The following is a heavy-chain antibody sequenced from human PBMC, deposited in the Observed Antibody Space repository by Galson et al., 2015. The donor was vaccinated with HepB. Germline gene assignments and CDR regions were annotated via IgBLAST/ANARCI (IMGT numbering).Heavy chain of an antibody. V-gene: IGHV3-33*01. D-gene: IGHD5-24*01. CDR3: ARDADTITQYSKFDY. CDR2: IFYDGSNK. J-gene: IGHJ4*02. CDR1: GFTFKNYG. Sequence: SLRLSCAASGFTFKNYGIHWVRQAPGKGLEWVAVIFYDGSNKYYADSVRGRFTISRDNSKNTLYLQMNSLRAEDTAVYYCARDADTITQYSKFDYWGQGSLVTVSS.